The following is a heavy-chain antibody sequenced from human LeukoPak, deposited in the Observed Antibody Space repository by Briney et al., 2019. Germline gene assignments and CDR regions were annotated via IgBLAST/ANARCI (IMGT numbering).Heavy chain of an antibody. Sequence: GGSRRPSWAASGFSSSSFSMNWVRQPPGKGLEWVSYISSSSSIIYHADSVKGRFTISRDNAKNSLYLQMNSLRDEDTAVHYCARDKGFTYWGQGTLVTVSS. CDR3: ARDKGFTY. CDR2: ISSSSSII. CDR1: GFSSSSFS. J-gene: IGHJ4*02. V-gene: IGHV3-48*02.